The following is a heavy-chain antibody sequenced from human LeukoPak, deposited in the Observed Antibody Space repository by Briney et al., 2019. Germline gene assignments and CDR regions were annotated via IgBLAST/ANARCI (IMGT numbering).Heavy chain of an antibody. J-gene: IGHJ4*02. CDR1: GFTFKTYG. V-gene: IGHV3-30*02. D-gene: IGHD6-19*01. Sequence: GGSLRLSCAASGFTFKTYGMHWVRQAPGKGLDWVAFIEKDGSNKYYADSAKGRFTVSRDNSKNRLYLQMNSLRPEETALYYCAKDLEQWPAVPEYWGQGTLVIVSS. CDR3: AKDLEQWPAVPEY. CDR2: IEKDGSNK.